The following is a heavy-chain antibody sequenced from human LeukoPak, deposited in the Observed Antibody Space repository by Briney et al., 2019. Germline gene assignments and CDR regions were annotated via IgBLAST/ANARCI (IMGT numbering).Heavy chain of an antibody. CDR1: GGSISSYY. CDR2: IYSSGTT. Sequence: SETLSLTCTVSGGSISSYYWNWIRQPAGKGLEWLGRIYSSGTTNYNPSLESRLTMSVDTSKNQFSLKLSSVTAADTAVYYCARMTVVRGQQRYFDDWGQGTLVTVSS. V-gene: IGHV4-4*07. J-gene: IGHJ4*02. CDR3: ARMTVVRGQQRYFDD. D-gene: IGHD3-10*01.